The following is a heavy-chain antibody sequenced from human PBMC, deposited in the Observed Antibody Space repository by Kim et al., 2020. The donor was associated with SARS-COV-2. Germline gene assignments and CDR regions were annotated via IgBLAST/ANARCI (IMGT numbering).Heavy chain of an antibody. J-gene: IGHJ6*02. CDR1: GDTFSGFD. V-gene: IGHV1-2*02. CDR2: INPNSGDT. CDR3: ARDQRGLDV. Sequence: ASVKVSCKASGDTFSGFDMHWVRQAPGQGLEWMGWINPNSGDTKYAKKFQDRITLTRDTSICTGYMELNRLTSDDTAVYYCARDQRGLDVWGQGTTVTVSS.